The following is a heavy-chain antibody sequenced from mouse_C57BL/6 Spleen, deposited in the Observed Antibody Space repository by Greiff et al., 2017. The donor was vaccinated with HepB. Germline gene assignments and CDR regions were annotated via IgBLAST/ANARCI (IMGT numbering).Heavy chain of an antibody. CDR3: ARLRAMDY. J-gene: IGHJ4*01. CDR2: ISIGSSNI. CDR1: GFTFSDYG. Sequence: EVKLEESGGGLVKPGGSLKLSCAASGFTFSDYGMHWVRQAPEKGLEWVAYISIGSSNIYYADTVKGRFTISRDNAKNTLCLQMTSLRSEDTAMYYCARLRAMDYWGQGTSVTVSS. V-gene: IGHV5-17*01.